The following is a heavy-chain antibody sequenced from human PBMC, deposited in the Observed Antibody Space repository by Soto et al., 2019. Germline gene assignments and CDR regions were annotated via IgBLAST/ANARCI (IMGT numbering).Heavy chain of an antibody. CDR1: GFTFSTYA. V-gene: IGHV3-23*01. J-gene: IGHJ3*02. D-gene: IGHD4-17*01. CDR3: AHPRGYGVFDAYDI. Sequence: GGSLRLSCVASGFTFSTYAMSWVRQAPGKGLEWVSALTPSGGETYYADSVKGRFTISRDNSMNALYLQMTSLRIEDTAVYYCAHPRGYGVFDAYDIWGQGTMVTVSS. CDR2: LTPSGGET.